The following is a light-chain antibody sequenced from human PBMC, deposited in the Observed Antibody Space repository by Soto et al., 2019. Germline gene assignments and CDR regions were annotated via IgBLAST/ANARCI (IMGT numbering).Light chain of an antibody. CDR3: NSYTSASFYV. V-gene: IGLV2-14*01. J-gene: IGLJ1*01. CDR2: EVT. CDR1: TSDIAGYNY. Sequence: QSVLAQPASVSGSPGQSITISCTGTTSDIAGYNYVSWYQQHPGKAPKLLIYEVTSRASGVSHRFSGSKSGNTASLTISGLQAEDEAECYFNSYTSASFYVFGTWTKVTVL.